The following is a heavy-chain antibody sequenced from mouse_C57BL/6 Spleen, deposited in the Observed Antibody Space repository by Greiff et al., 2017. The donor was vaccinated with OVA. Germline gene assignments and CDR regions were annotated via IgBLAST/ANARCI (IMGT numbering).Heavy chain of an antibody. CDR1: GYSITSGYY. Sequence: EVQLQQSGPGLVKPSQSLSLTCSVTGYSITSGYYWNWIRQFPGNKLEWMGYISYDGSNNYNPSLKNRISITRDTSKNQFFLKLNSVTTEDTATYYCARDSSDYAMDYWGQGTSVTVSS. CDR2: ISYDGSN. D-gene: IGHD3-1*01. V-gene: IGHV3-6*01. CDR3: ARDSSDYAMDY. J-gene: IGHJ4*01.